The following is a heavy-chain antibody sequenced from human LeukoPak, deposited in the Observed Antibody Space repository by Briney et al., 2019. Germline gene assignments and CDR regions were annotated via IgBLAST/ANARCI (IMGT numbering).Heavy chain of an antibody. Sequence: PRRSLRLSCAASGFTFSDCDMSWVRQSPGKGLEALSYRSSSTSCANFADSVNGRFTIYRDNAKRSLFLQMNSLRAEDTAVYYCARDQGCGESYFDYCVQGTLVTVSS. J-gene: IGHJ4*02. CDR2: RSSSTSCA. CDR1: GFTFSDCD. D-gene: IGHD3-10*01. CDR3: ARDQGCGESYFDY. V-gene: IGHV3-11*05.